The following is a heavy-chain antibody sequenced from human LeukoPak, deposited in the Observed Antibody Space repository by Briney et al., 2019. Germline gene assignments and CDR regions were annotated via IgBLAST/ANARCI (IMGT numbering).Heavy chain of an antibody. V-gene: IGHV4-59*12. J-gene: IGHJ6*03. CDR3: ARVRQGFQQDFYYYYMDV. CDR1: GGSISGYY. Sequence: NSSETLSLTCTVSGGSISGYYWSWVRQSPEKGLESIGFIYSTGSTSYNPSLRSRVTLSVDKSKSQFSLSLSSVTAADTAVYYCARVRQGFQQDFYYYYMDVWGKGTTVTVSS. D-gene: IGHD2-2*01. CDR2: IYSTGST.